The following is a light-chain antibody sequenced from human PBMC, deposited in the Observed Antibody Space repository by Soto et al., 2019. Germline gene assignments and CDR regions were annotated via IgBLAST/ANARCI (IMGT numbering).Light chain of an antibody. V-gene: IGLV2-14*01. CDR3: SSYASSNTLV. Sequence: QSVLTQPASVSGSPGQSITISCTGTSSDVGGYKYVSWYQQYPGKAPKLIIYEVSNRPSGVSNRFSGSKSGNTASLTISGLQAEDEADYYCSSYASSNTLVFGGGTQLTVL. J-gene: IGLJ2*01. CDR2: EVS. CDR1: SSDVGGYKY.